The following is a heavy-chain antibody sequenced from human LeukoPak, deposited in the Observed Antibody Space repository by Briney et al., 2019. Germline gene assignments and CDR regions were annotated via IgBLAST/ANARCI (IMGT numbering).Heavy chain of an antibody. J-gene: IGHJ6*03. D-gene: IGHD3-3*01. CDR1: GYTFTSYD. CDR2: MNPNSGNT. Sequence: ASVKVSCKASGYTFTSYDINWVRQATGQGGEWMGWMNPNSGNTGYEQKFQGRVTMTRNTSISPAFMELSGRRSTDRALFYWSIRRYYYYYYHTAVWSKATTVTV. V-gene: IGHV1-8*01. CDR3: SIRRYYYYYYHTAV.